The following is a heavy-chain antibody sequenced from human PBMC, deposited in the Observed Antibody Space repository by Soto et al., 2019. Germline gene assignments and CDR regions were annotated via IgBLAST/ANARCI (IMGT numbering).Heavy chain of an antibody. CDR1: GGSISSGGYY. J-gene: IGHJ4*02. V-gene: IGHV4-31*03. CDR3: ARGLRGYCSGGSCYHYYFDY. CDR2: IYYSGST. D-gene: IGHD2-15*01. Sequence: KPSETLSLTCTVSGGSISSGGYYWSWIRQHPGKGLEWIGYIYYSGSTYYNPSLKSRVTISVDTSKNQFSLKLSSVTAADTAVYYCARGLRGYCSGGSCYHYYFDYWGQGTLVTVSS.